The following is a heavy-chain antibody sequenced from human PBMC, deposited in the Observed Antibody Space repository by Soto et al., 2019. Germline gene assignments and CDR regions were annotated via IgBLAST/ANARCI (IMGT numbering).Heavy chain of an antibody. V-gene: IGHV3-30*18. CDR2: ISYDGSNK. J-gene: IGHJ4*02. CDR3: AKGVTDPFVFDY. D-gene: IGHD2-21*02. Sequence: GGSLRLSCAASGFTFSSYGMHWVRQAPGKGLEWVAVISYDGSNKYYADSVKGRFTISRDNSKNTLYLQMNSLRAEDTAVYYCAKGVTDPFVFDYWGQGTLVTVSS. CDR1: GFTFSSYG.